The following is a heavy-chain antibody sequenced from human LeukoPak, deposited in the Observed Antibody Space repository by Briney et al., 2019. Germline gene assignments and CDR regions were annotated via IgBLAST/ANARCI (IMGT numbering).Heavy chain of an antibody. CDR3: ASRYDFWSGYLNGRGYWYFDL. V-gene: IGHV1-69*06. Sequence: SVNVSCKPSGGTFSSYAIIWVRQAPGQGLEGMGGIIAIFATANYAKKFQGRVTIRADNSTSTAYMELSSLRSEDTAVCSCASRYDFWSGYLNGRGYWYFDLWGRGTLVTVSS. J-gene: IGHJ2*01. CDR1: GGTFSSYA. CDR2: IIAIFATA. D-gene: IGHD3-3*01.